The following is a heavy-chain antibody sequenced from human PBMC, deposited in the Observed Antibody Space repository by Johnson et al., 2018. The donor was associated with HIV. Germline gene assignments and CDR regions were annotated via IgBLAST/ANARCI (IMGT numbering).Heavy chain of an antibody. V-gene: IGHV3-30*02. CDR2: IRYDGSNK. J-gene: IGHJ3*02. CDR3: AKDRTIHDAFDI. Sequence: QVQLVESGGGLVKPGGSLRLSCAASGLTFSNYGSHWVRQAPGKGLEWVAFIRYDGSNKYYADSVKGRFTISRDNSRNTLYLQMNSLRAEDTAVYYCAKDRTIHDAFDIWGQGTMVTVSS. CDR1: GLTFSNYG. D-gene: IGHD5-18*01.